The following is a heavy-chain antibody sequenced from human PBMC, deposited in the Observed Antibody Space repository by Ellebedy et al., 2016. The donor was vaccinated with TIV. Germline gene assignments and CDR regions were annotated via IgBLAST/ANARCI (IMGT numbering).Heavy chain of an antibody. CDR2: INPSGGST. Sequence: ASVKVSXKVSRYTFTSYYMHWVRQAPGQGLEWMGIINPSGGSTSYAQKFQGRVTMTRDTSTSTVYMELSSLRSEDTAVYYCAREGGITRKGNGMDVWGQGTTVTVSS. J-gene: IGHJ6*02. CDR1: RYTFTSYY. D-gene: IGHD3-10*01. CDR3: AREGGITRKGNGMDV. V-gene: IGHV1-46*01.